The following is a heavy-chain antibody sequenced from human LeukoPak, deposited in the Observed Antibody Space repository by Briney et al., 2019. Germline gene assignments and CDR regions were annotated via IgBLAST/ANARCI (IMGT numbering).Heavy chain of an antibody. CDR3: ASPLRFLEWLDDAFDI. D-gene: IGHD3-3*01. CDR2: IIPIFGTA. V-gene: IGHV1-69*01. J-gene: IGHJ3*02. Sequence: SVKVSCKASGGTFNSYAISWVRQAPGQGLEWMGGIIPIFGTANYAQKFQGRVTITADESTSTAYMELSSLRSEDTAVYYCASPLRFLEWLDDAFDIWGQGTMVTVSS. CDR1: GGTFNSYA.